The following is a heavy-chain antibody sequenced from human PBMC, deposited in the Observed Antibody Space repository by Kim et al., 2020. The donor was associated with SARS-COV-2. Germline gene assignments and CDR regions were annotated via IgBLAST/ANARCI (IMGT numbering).Heavy chain of an antibody. Sequence: GGSLRLSCAASGFTFSSYGMTWIRQAPGKGLQWVSAITGSGNTTYFAASVRGRFTISRDNSRNMLYLQMNSLRAEDTALYYXAKVRLASLYSNFDYWGQGTXXXVSS. D-gene: IGHD2-21*01. CDR2: ITGSGNTT. J-gene: IGHJ4*02. CDR3: AKVRLASLYSNFDY. CDR1: GFTFSSYG. V-gene: IGHV3-23*01.